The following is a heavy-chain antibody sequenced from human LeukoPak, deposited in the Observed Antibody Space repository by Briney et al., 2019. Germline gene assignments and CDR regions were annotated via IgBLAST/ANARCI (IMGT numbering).Heavy chain of an antibody. CDR2: INPNSGGT. CDR1: GYTFTGYY. V-gene: IGHV1-2*02. D-gene: IGHD2-15*01. CDR3: ARGSVPLGYCSGGSCYYAFDI. J-gene: IGHJ3*02. Sequence: ASVKVSCKASGYTFTGYYMHWVRQAPGQGLEWMGWINPNSGGTNYAQKFQGRVTMTRDTSISTAYMELSRLRSDDTAVYYCARGSVPLGYCSGGSCYYAFDIWGQGTMVTVSS.